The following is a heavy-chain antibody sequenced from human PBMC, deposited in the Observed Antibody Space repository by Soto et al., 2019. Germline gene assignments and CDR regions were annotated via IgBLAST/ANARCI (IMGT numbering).Heavy chain of an antibody. CDR3: ASHSGWHKKDYYGMDV. CDR2: IYYSGST. Sequence: SETLSLTCTVSGGSISSSSYYWGWIRQPPGKGLEWIGSIYYSGSTYYNPSLKSRVTISVDTSKNQFSLKLSSVTAADTAVYYCASHSGWHKKDYYGMDVWGQGTTVTVSS. J-gene: IGHJ6*02. V-gene: IGHV4-39*01. D-gene: IGHD6-19*01. CDR1: GGSISSSSYY.